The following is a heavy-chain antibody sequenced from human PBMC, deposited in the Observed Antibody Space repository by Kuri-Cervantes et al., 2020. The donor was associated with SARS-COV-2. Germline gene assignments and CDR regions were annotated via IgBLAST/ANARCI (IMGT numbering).Heavy chain of an antibody. CDR3: ARGRTSGVLTAILW. V-gene: IGHV1-2*04. J-gene: IGHJ4*02. D-gene: IGHD2-21*02. CDR1: GYTFTDYY. Sequence: ASVKVSCKASGYTFTDYYMHWARQAPGQGLEWMGWINPNSGGTNYAQKFQGWVTMTRDTSTTTAYMELSSLRSDDTAVYYCARGRTSGVLTAILWWGQGTLVT. CDR2: INPNSGGT.